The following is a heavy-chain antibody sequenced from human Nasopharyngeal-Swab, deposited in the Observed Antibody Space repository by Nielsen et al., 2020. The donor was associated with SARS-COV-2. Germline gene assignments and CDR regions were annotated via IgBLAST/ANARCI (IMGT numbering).Heavy chain of an antibody. CDR1: GFTFSSYS. D-gene: IGHD6-19*01. V-gene: IGHV3-23*01. J-gene: IGHJ4*01. Sequence: GESLKISCAASGFTFSSYSISWVRQAPGKGLEWVSAISGSGGSTYYADSVKGRFTISRDNSKNTLYLQMNSLRAEDTAVYYCARSAEFKRRSSGWYYMDYWGKGTLVTVSS. CDR3: ARSAEFKRRSSGWYYMDY. CDR2: ISGSGGST.